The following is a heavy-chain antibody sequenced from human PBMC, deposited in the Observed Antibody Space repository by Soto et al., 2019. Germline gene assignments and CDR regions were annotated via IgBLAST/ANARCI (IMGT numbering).Heavy chain of an antibody. J-gene: IGHJ4*02. V-gene: IGHV3-30*18. CDR2: ISYDGSNK. D-gene: IGHD5-18*01. CDR3: AKDRGRRGYSYGYQDY. Sequence: PGGSLRLSCAASGFTFSSYGMHWVRQAPGKGLEWVAVISYDGSNKYYADSVKGRFTISRDNSKNTLYLQMNSLRAEDTAVYYCAKDRGRRGYSYGYQDYWGQGTLVTVSS. CDR1: GFTFSSYG.